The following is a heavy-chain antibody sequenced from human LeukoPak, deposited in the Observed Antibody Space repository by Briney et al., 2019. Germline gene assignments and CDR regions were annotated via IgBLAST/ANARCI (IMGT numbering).Heavy chain of an antibody. V-gene: IGHV3-11*04. J-gene: IGHJ4*02. Sequence: PGGSLRLSCAASGFTFSDHYMSWIRQAPGKGLEWVSYISSSGSTIYYADSVKGRFTISRDNAKNSLYLQMNSLRAEDTAVYYCARSKILYDSSGYTFDYWGQGTLVTVSS. D-gene: IGHD3-22*01. CDR3: ARSKILYDSSGYTFDY. CDR2: ISSSGSTI. CDR1: GFTFSDHY.